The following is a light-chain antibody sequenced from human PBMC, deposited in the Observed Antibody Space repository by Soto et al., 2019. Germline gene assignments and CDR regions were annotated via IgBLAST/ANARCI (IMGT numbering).Light chain of an antibody. CDR1: SSDVGGYNY. CDR3: SSYAGSNTPYV. CDR2: EVS. Sequence: QSALTQPPSASGSPGQSVTISCTGTSSDVGGYNYVSWYQQHPGKAPKLMIYEVSKRPSGVPDRFSGSKSGNTASLTVSGLQAEDEAGYYCSSYAGSNTPYVFGTGTKVTVL. J-gene: IGLJ1*01. V-gene: IGLV2-8*01.